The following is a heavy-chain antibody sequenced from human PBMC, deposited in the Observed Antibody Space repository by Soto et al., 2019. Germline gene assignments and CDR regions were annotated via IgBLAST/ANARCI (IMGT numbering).Heavy chain of an antibody. D-gene: IGHD1-26*01. Sequence: PSETLSLTCSVSNVSIKSSYWNWIRQPPGKGLEWIGFVYYTGTTKYNPSLKSRVTISVDTSNNEFSLKLTSVTTADTAFYFCARDFAGRGPFDPWGQGTLVTVSS. J-gene: IGHJ5*02. CDR3: ARDFAGRGPFDP. CDR2: VYYTGTT. V-gene: IGHV4-59*01. CDR1: NVSIKSSY.